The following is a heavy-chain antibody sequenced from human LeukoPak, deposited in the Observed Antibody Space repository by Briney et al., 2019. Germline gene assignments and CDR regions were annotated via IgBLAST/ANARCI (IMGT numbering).Heavy chain of an antibody. J-gene: IGHJ6*02. CDR1: GGTFSSYA. V-gene: IGHV1-69*04. CDR2: IIPILGIA. CDR3: AADPSAGWHYYYGMDV. D-gene: IGHD5-24*01. Sequence: SVKVSCKASGGTFSSYAISWVRQAPGQGLEWMGRIIPILGIANYAQKFQGRVTITADKSTSTAYMELSSLRSEDTAVYYCAADPSAGWHYYYGMDVWGQGTTVTVSS.